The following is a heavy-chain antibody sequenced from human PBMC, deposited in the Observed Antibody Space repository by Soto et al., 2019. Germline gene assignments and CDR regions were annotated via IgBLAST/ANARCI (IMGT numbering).Heavy chain of an antibody. Sequence: PGGSLRLSCVASGFTFSSDWMHWVRQAPGKGLVWVSRINSDGSSRSSGDSVKGRFTISRDNAKNTLYLQMNSLRAEDTAVYYCARGVAGAGGSYGMDVWGHGTTFIVSS. D-gene: IGHD6-13*01. CDR3: ARGVAGAGGSYGMDV. CDR1: GFTFSSDW. J-gene: IGHJ6*02. V-gene: IGHV3-74*01. CDR2: INSDGSSR.